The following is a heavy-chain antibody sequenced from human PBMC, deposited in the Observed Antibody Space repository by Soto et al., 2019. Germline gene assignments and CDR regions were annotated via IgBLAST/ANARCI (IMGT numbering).Heavy chain of an antibody. J-gene: IGHJ2*01. V-gene: IGHV3-23*01. Sequence: EVQLLESGGCLVQPGGSLRLSCAASGFTFSRYDMNLVRQAPGTGLEWDAVISGSGGSTYYADAVKGRFTISRDNSKNTLSLQMNSLRAEDTAVYYCAKRTVGWYFELWGRGTLVTVSS. D-gene: IGHD4-17*01. CDR1: GFTFSRYD. CDR3: AKRTVGWYFEL. CDR2: ISGSGGST.